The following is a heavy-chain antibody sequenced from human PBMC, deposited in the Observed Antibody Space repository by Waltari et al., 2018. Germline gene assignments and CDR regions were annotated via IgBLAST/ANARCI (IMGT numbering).Heavy chain of an antibody. CDR3: ARGRYGSAFNWFDP. V-gene: IGHV4-59*01. J-gene: IGHJ5*02. Sequence: QVQLQESGPGLVKPSETLSLTCTVSGGSISSYYWSWIRQPPGKGLEWIGNIYYSGSTNYSPSLKSRVTISVDTSKNQFSLKLSSVTAADTAVYYCARGRYGSAFNWFDPWGQGTLVTVSS. D-gene: IGHD3-10*01. CDR2: IYYSGST. CDR1: GGSISSYY.